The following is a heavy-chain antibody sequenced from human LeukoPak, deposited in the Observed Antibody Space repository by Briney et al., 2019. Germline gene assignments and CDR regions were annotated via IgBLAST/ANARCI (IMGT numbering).Heavy chain of an antibody. Sequence: SETLSLTCTVSGGSISSYYWSWIRQSPGKGLEWIGYIYYSGSTNYNPSLKSRVTISVDTSKNQFSLKLSSVTAADTAVYYCARVFMTDDAFDIWGQGTMVTVSS. CDR2: IYYSGST. J-gene: IGHJ3*02. D-gene: IGHD2-21*02. CDR1: GGSISSYY. CDR3: ARVFMTDDAFDI. V-gene: IGHV4-59*01.